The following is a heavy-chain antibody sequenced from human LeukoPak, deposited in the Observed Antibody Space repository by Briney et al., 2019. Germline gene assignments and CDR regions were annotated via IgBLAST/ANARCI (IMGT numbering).Heavy chain of an antibody. CDR1: GGSINSYY. J-gene: IGHJ5*02. CDR3: ARVLSHYNFWSGYSVGANGGNWFDP. Sequence: SETLSLTCTVSGGSINSYYWSWIRQPAGKGLEWIGRIYTSGSTNYNPSLKSRVTMSVDTSKNQFSLKLSSVTAADTAVYYCARVLSHYNFWSGYSVGANGGNWFDPWGQGTLVTVSS. D-gene: IGHD3-3*01. CDR2: IYTSGST. V-gene: IGHV4-4*07.